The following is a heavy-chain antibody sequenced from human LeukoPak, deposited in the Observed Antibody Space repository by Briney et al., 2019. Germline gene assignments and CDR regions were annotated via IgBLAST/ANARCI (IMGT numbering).Heavy chain of an antibody. J-gene: IGHJ4*02. Sequence: SETLSLTCTVSGGSITSNYWSWIRQPPGKGLEWIGYVHYSGSTSDNPSLKRRVTISLDTSKNQFSLKLNSVTAADTAVYYCARGPDGPFDYWGQGTLVTVSS. CDR3: ARGPDGPFDY. CDR1: GGSITSNY. D-gene: IGHD2-8*01. V-gene: IGHV4-59*01. CDR2: VHYSGST.